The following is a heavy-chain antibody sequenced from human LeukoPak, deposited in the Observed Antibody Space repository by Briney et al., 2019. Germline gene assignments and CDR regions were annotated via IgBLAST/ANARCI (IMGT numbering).Heavy chain of an antibody. D-gene: IGHD4-17*01. CDR1: GGSFSGYY. CDR3: ARGGRYGDYVIAY. Sequence: SETLSLTCAVYGGSFSGYYWSWIRQPPGKGLEWIGEINHSGSTNYNPSLKSRVTISVDTSKNQFSLKLSSVTAADTAVYYCARGGRYGDYVIAYWGQGTLVTVSS. CDR2: INHSGST. V-gene: IGHV4-34*01. J-gene: IGHJ4*02.